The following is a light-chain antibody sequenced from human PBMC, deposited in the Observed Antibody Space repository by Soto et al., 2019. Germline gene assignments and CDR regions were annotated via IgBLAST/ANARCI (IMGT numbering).Light chain of an antibody. CDR2: GAS. J-gene: IGKJ1*01. V-gene: IGKV3D-15*01. Sequence: EIVVTQSPATLSLSPGERATLSCMASQSVSSNYLAWYQQKPGQAPRLLIYGASTRASGIPDRFSGSGSGTEFTLTISSLQSEDFAVYYCQQYNNWPRTFGQGTKVDIK. CDR1: QSVSSN. CDR3: QQYNNWPRT.